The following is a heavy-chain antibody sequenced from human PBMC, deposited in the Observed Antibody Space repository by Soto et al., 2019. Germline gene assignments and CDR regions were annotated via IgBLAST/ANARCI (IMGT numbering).Heavy chain of an antibody. D-gene: IGHD7-27*01. Sequence: GGSLRLSCAASGFTFSSYAMSWVRQAPGKGLEWVSAISGSGGSTYYADSVKGRFTISRDNSKNTLYLQMNSLRAEDTAVYYCAKDRANWDRQVDAFDIWGQGTMVTVSS. CDR3: AKDRANWDRQVDAFDI. CDR1: GFTFSSYA. CDR2: ISGSGGST. J-gene: IGHJ3*02. V-gene: IGHV3-23*01.